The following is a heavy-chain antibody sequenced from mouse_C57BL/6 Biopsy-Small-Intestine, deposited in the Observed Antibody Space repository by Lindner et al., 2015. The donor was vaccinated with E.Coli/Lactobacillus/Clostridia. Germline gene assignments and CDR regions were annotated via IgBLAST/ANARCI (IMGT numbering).Heavy chain of an antibody. CDR2: ISYSGST. V-gene: IGHV3-1*01. J-gene: IGHJ1*03. D-gene: IGHD2-4*01. CDR1: GYSITSGYD. Sequence: EVQLQESGPGMVKPSQSLSLTCTVTGYSITSGYDWHWIRHFPGHKLEWMGYISYSGSTNYNPSLKSRISITHDTSKNHFFLNLNSVTTEDTATYYCAREGYDYDGIYWYFDVWGTGTTVTVSS. CDR3: AREGYDYDGIYWYFDV.